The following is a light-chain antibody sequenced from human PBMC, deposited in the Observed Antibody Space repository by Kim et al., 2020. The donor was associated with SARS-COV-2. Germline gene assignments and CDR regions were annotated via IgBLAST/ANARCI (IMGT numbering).Light chain of an antibody. CDR1: QIISSW. V-gene: IGKV1-5*03. CDR3: KHNNVFPWT. Sequence: GDRATTPCRSSQIISSWWAWYHKNQGKAPKLLFFRALILESGFPSSFGGSESGKIFPPTISSLHPDFFASYSCKHNNVFPWTFGQGTKVVIK. CDR2: RAL. J-gene: IGKJ1*01.